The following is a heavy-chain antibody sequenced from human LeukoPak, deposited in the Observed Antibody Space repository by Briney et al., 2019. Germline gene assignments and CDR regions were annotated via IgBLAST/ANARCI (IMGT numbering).Heavy chain of an antibody. CDR3: ARVPCGGDCSLAFDI. CDR2: INPNSGGT. J-gene: IGHJ3*02. Sequence: ASVKVSCKASGYTFTGYYMHWVRHAPGQGLEWMGWINPNSGGTNYAQKFQGRVTMTRDTSISTAYMELSRLRSDDTAVYYCARVPCGGDCSLAFDIWGQGTMVTVSS. CDR1: GYTFTGYY. D-gene: IGHD2-21*02. V-gene: IGHV1-2*02.